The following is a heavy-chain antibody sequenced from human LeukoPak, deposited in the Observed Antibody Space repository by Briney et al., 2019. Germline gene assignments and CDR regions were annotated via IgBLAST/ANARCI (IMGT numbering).Heavy chain of an antibody. J-gene: IGHJ4*02. CDR2: ISGSGGST. CDR3: AKMVWYQLLSALHY. Sequence: GGSLRLSSAASGFTFSSCAMSWVRQAPGKGLEWVSAISGSGGSTYYADSVKGRFTISRDNSKNTLYLQMNSLRAEDTAVYYCAKMVWYQLLSALHYWGQGTLVTVSS. CDR1: GFTFSSCA. D-gene: IGHD2-2*01. V-gene: IGHV3-23*01.